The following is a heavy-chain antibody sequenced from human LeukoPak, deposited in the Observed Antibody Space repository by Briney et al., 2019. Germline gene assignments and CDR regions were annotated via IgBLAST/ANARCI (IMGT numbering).Heavy chain of an antibody. CDR2: IFPGDSAT. Sequence: GESLKFSGKGSGYSFTSYWIGWVRQLPGKGLGWLGIIFPGDSATRYGPSFQGKVTISADQSISTGYLQWSSLKASETAMYYCARHAQYYYDSSGYSAGYYYGMDVWGQGTTVTVSS. D-gene: IGHD3-22*01. CDR3: ARHAQYYYDSSGYSAGYYYGMDV. J-gene: IGHJ6*02. CDR1: GYSFTSYW. V-gene: IGHV5-51*01.